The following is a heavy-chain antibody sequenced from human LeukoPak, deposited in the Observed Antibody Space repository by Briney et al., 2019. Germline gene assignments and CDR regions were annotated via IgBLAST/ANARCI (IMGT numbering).Heavy chain of an antibody. D-gene: IGHD6-25*01. Sequence: GASVKVSCKASGYTFNTHGISWVRQAPGQGLEWMGWINAYNGDTNHARKFQGRVTMTTDTSTTTAYMELGSLRSDDTAVYYCARDGSGHWFDPWGQGTLVTVSS. CDR1: GYTFNTHG. V-gene: IGHV1-18*04. CDR2: INAYNGDT. CDR3: ARDGSGHWFDP. J-gene: IGHJ5*02.